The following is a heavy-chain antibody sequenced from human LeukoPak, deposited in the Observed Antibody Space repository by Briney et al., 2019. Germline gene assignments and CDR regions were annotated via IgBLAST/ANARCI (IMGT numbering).Heavy chain of an antibody. V-gene: IGHV3-74*01. CDR1: GFTFSSYW. D-gene: IGHD2-8*01. Sequence: PGGSLRLSCAASGFTFSSYWMHWVRQAPGKGLVWVSRINSDGSSTSYADSVKGRFTISRDNAKNALYLQMNSLRAEDTAVYYCAREDYCTNGVCSSFDYWGQGTLVTVSS. CDR2: INSDGSST. CDR3: AREDYCTNGVCSSFDY. J-gene: IGHJ4*02.